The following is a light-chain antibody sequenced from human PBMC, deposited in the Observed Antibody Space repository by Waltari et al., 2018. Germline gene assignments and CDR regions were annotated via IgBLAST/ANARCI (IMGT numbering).Light chain of an antibody. J-gene: IGKJ4*01. V-gene: IGKV1-39*01. CDR2: AAS. Sequence: DIQMTQSPSSLSASVGERVTITCRASQSISSYLNWYQQKPGKAPKLLIYAASSLQSRVPSRFSGSGSGTDFTLTISSLQPEDFATYYCQQSYSTPPLTFGGGTKVEIK. CDR1: QSISSY. CDR3: QQSYSTPPLT.